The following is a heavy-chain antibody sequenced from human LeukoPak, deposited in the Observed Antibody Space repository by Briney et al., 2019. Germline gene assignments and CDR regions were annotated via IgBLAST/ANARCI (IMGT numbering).Heavy chain of an antibody. CDR3: ARDYGSGSYEDYYGMDV. CDR1: GYTFTSYG. CDR2: ISAYNGNT. J-gene: IGHJ6*02. V-gene: IGHV1-18*01. D-gene: IGHD3-10*01. Sequence: ASVKVSCKASGYTFTSYGISWVRQAPGQGLEWMGWISAYNGNTNYAQKLQGRVTMTTDTSTSTAYMELRSLRSDDTAVYYCARDYGSGSYEDYYGMDVWGQGTTVTVSS.